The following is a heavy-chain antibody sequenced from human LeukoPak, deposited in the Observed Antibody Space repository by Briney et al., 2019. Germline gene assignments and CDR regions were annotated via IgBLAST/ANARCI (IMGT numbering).Heavy chain of an antibody. V-gene: IGHV1-18*04. J-gene: IGHJ4*02. Sequence: ASVKVSCKASGYTFTGYYMHWVRQVPGQGLEWMGWISAYNGNTNYAQKLQGRVTMTTDTSTSTAYMELRSLRSDDTAVYYCARGGKWYPDYWGQGTLVTVSS. D-gene: IGHD2-15*01. CDR3: ARGGKWYPDY. CDR1: GYTFTGYY. CDR2: ISAYNGNT.